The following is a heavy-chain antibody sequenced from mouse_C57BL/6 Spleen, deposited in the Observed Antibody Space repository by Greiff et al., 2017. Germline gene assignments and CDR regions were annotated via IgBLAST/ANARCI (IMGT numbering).Heavy chain of an antibody. CDR3: ARLGIHYYGSSLYYFDY. Sequence: QVHVKQSGPELVKPGASVKISCKASGYAFSSSWMNWVKQRPGKGLEWMGRIYPGDGDTNYNGKFKGKATLTADKSSSTAYMQLSSLTSEDSAVYFCARLGIHYYGSSLYYFDYWGQGTTLTVSS. J-gene: IGHJ2*01. D-gene: IGHD1-1*01. CDR2: IYPGDGDT. CDR1: GYAFSSSW. V-gene: IGHV1-82*01.